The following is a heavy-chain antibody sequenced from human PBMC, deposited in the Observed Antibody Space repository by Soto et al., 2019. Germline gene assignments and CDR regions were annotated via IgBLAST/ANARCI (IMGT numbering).Heavy chain of an antibody. CDR1: GFSISTSGVG. J-gene: IGHJ5*02. V-gene: IGHV2-5*02. CDR3: AHRQRFYLYQLLPQTSPSWFDP. Sequence: SLPTLVNTTQALTMTCTFSGFSISTSGVGVGWIRQPPGKALEWLALIYWDDDKRYSPSLKSRLTITKDTSKNQVVLTMTNMDPVDTATYYCAHRQRFYLYQLLPQTSPSWFDPWGQGTLVTVSS. CDR2: IYWDDDK. D-gene: IGHD2-2*01.